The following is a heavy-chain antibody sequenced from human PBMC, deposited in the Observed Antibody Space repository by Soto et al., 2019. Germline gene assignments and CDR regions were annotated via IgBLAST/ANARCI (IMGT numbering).Heavy chain of an antibody. J-gene: IGHJ4*02. Sequence: QVQLVESGGGVVQPGTSLRLSCSASGFIYSSCAMHWVRQVPGKGMEWLAVVSHDGTLYPYADSVKGRFTISRDNSRKMLYLQKNGLRPDDTAVYYCLKDRSYTLSFDYWGQVTLVTVSS. CDR1: GFIYSSCA. CDR3: LKDRSYTLSFDY. V-gene: IGHV3-30*18. D-gene: IGHD5-18*01. CDR2: VSHDGTLY.